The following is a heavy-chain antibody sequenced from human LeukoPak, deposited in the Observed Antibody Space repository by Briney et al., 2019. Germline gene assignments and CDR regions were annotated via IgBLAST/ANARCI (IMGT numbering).Heavy chain of an antibody. V-gene: IGHV3-30*04. CDR1: GFTFSFSA. D-gene: IGHD3-3*01. CDR2: ISYDEDIK. Sequence: GTSLRLSCAASGFTFSFSALHWVRQAPGKGLEWVAVISYDEDIKHFVDSVKGRFSISKDNSKNMLFLEMNSLRPEDTGIYYCADLEGDVWGKGTTVIVSS. CDR3: ADLEGDV. J-gene: IGHJ6*04.